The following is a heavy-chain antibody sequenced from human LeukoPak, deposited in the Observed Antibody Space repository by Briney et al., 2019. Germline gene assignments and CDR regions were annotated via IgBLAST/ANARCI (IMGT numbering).Heavy chain of an antibody. Sequence: ASVKVSCKASGYTFTSYGISWVRQAPGQGLEWMGWISAYNINTNFAQKLQGRVTMTTDTSTNTAYMELRSLRSDDTAVYYCASWAGYCSSNNCYAASLDYWGQGTLVTVSA. J-gene: IGHJ4*02. CDR2: ISAYNINT. D-gene: IGHD2-2*01. CDR3: ASWAGYCSSNNCYAASLDY. CDR1: GYTFTSYG. V-gene: IGHV1-18*01.